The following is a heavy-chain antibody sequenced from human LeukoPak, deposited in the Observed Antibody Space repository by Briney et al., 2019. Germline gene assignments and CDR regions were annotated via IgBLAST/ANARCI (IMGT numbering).Heavy chain of an antibody. Sequence: ASVKVSCKASGGTFSSYAISWVRQAPGQGLEWMGRIIPILGIANYAQKFQGRVTITADKSTSTAYMELSSLRSEDTAVYYCAREYYYESSGYYPDAFDIWGQGTMVTVSS. CDR2: IIPILGIA. CDR3: AREYYYESSGYYPDAFDI. D-gene: IGHD3-22*01. J-gene: IGHJ3*02. V-gene: IGHV1-69*04. CDR1: GGTFSSYA.